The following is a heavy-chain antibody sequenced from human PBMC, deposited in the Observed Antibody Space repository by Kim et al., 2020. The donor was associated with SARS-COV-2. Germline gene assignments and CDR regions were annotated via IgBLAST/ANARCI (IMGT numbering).Heavy chain of an antibody. D-gene: IGHD3-22*01. CDR1: GGSISSYY. CDR3: ARGSVTMIVVDSDAFDI. J-gene: IGHJ3*02. Sequence: SETLSLTCTVSGGSISSYYWSWIRQPPGKRLEWIGYIYYSGSTNYNPSLKSRVTISVDTSKNQFSLKLSSVTAADTAVYYCARGSVTMIVVDSDAFDIWGQGTMVTVSS. V-gene: IGHV4-59*13. CDR2: IYYSGST.